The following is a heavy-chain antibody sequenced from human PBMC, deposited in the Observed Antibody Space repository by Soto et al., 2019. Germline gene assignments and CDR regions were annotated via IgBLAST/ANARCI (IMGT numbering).Heavy chain of an antibody. CDR1: GYTFTSYY. D-gene: IGHD3-3*01. Sequence: QVQLVQSGAEVKKPGASVKVSCKASGYTFTSYYMHWVRQAPGQGLEWMGIINPSGGSKSYAQKFQGRVTMTRDTSTSTVYMELSSLRSEDTAVYYCARGFGDFWSGYYPYYYYYGMDVWGQGTTVTVSS. CDR3: ARGFGDFWSGYYPYYYYYGMDV. J-gene: IGHJ6*02. V-gene: IGHV1-46*01. CDR2: INPSGGSK.